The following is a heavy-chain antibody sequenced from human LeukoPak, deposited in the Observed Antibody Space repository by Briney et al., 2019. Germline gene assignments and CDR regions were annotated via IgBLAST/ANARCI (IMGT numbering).Heavy chain of an antibody. J-gene: IGHJ4*02. V-gene: IGHV4-34*01. CDR2: INHSGST. CDR1: GGSFSGYY. Sequence: SETLSLTCAVYGGSFSGYYWSWIRHPPGKGLELIGEINHSGSTNYNPSLKSRVTISVDTSKNQFSLKLSSVTAADTAVYYCASLPIAAAGTWTYYFDYWGQGTLVTVSS. CDR3: ASLPIAAAGTWTYYFDY. D-gene: IGHD6-13*01.